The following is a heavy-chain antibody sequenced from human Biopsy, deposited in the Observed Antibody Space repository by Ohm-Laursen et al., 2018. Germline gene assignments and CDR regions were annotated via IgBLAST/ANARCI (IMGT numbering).Heavy chain of an antibody. J-gene: IGHJ6*02. Sequence: ASVKVSCKTSGHTFRSYNFDWVRQASGQGLAWMGWMNPNTGNTAYAQKFQGRVTMTRNTSISTAFMEMTSLRSEDTAIYYCTMSSGGNLRCGMDVWGQGTRVTVSS. CDR1: GHTFRSYN. D-gene: IGHD6-19*01. V-gene: IGHV1-8*01. CDR3: TMSSGGNLRCGMDV. CDR2: MNPNTGNT.